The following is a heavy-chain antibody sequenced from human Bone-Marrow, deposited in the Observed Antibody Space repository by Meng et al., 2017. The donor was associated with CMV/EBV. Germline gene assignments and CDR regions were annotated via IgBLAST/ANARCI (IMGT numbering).Heavy chain of an antibody. Sequence: QVQLVQAGAEVKKSGASGKVSCKASGYNLNGYYIHWVRQAPGQGLEWMGWINPNSGDTHYAQKFQGRVTMTRETSISTAYMELSRLRFDDTAVYFCARDPLAAPGNGYWGQGTLVTVSS. J-gene: IGHJ4*02. CDR3: ARDPLAAPGNGY. D-gene: IGHD6-13*01. CDR2: INPNSGDT. V-gene: IGHV1-2*02. CDR1: GYNLNGYY.